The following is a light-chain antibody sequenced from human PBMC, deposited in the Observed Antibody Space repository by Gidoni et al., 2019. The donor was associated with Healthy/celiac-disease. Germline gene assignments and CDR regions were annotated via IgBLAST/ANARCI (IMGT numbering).Light chain of an antibody. V-gene: IGKV1-9*01. CDR2: AAS. J-gene: IGKJ2*01. Sequence: DIQLNQSPSFLSASVGDRVTITCRARQDISSYLAWYQQKPGKAPELLIYAASILQSGVPSRFSGRGSGTEFTLTISSLQPADFSTYYCQQLNSYAFGQGTKVDSK. CDR3: QQLNSYA. CDR1: QDISSY.